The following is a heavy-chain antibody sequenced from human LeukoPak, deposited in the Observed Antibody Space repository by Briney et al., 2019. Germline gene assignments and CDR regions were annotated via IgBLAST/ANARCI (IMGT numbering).Heavy chain of an antibody. V-gene: IGHV3-21*01. CDR1: GFTFSSYS. J-gene: IGHJ4*02. CDR2: ISGSSSYI. Sequence: GGSLRLSCAASGFTFSSYSMNWVRQAPGKGLEWVSSISGSSSYIYYADSVKGRFTISRDNAKNSLYLQMNSLRAEDTAVYYCARARPSLVVVPAADLDYWGQGTLVTVSS. CDR3: ARARPSLVVVPAADLDY. D-gene: IGHD2-2*01.